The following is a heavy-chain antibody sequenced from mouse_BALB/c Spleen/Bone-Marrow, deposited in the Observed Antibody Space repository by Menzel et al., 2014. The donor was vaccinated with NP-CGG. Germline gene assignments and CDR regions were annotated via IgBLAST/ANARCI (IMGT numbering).Heavy chain of an antibody. D-gene: IGHD2-10*01. V-gene: IGHV1-9*01. Sequence: QVQLQQSGAELMKPGASAKISCKATGYTFGSYWIEWVKQRPGHGLEWIGEILPGSGSTNYNEKFKVKATFTADTSSNTAYMQLSSLTSEDSAVYYCARGAYYGNYFDYWGQGTTLTVSS. J-gene: IGHJ2*01. CDR2: ILPGSGST. CDR1: GYTFGSYW. CDR3: ARGAYYGNYFDY.